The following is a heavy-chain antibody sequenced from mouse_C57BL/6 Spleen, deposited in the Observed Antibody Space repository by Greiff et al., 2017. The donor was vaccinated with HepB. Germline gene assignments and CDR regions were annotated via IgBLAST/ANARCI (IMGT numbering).Heavy chain of an antibody. J-gene: IGHJ2*01. CDR3: AREGSGHFDY. CDR1: GYTFTSYW. V-gene: IGHV1-64*01. Sequence: QVQLQQSGAELVKPGASVKLSCKASGYTFTSYWMHWVKQRPGQGLEWIGMIHPNSGSTNYNEKFKSKATLTVDKSSSTAYMQLSSLTSEDSAVYYCAREGSGHFDYWGQGTTLTVSS. D-gene: IGHD3-2*02. CDR2: IHPNSGST.